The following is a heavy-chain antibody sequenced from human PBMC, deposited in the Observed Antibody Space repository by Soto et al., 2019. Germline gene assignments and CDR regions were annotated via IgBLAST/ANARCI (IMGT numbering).Heavy chain of an antibody. Sequence: EVQVVESGGGLVQPGGSLRLSCAASGFTFSTYSMNWVRQAPGEGLEWVSYISSPGNTIYYPDAVKGRFTISRDTAKKSLYRQMNSLRAEDTAVYYCARSCYFDSWGQGTLVTVSS. V-gene: IGHV3-48*01. J-gene: IGHJ4*02. CDR3: ARSCYFDS. CDR1: GFTFSTYS. CDR2: ISSPGNTI.